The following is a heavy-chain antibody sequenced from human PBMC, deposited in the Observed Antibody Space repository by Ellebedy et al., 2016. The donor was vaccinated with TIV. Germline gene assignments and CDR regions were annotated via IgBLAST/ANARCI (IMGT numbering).Heavy chain of an antibody. CDR3: ARDRITSQDTVLGT. D-gene: IGHD3-16*01. CDR1: GYTFNTFY. V-gene: IGHV1-46*02. J-gene: IGHJ5*02. Sequence: ASVKVSXXASGYTFNTFYIHWVRQAPGQGLEWMGRSNPRGDTTHAQNFKDRVSVTRDTSTSTVYMELRSLRSDDTAVYYCARDRITSQDTVLGTWGQGTRVTVSS. CDR2: SNPRGDT.